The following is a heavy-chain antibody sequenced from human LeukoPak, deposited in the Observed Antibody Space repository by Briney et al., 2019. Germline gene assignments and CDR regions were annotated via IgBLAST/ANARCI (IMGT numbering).Heavy chain of an antibody. CDR2: ISYDGSNK. Sequence: GGSLRLSCAASGFTSSSYGMHWVRQAPGKGLEWVAVISYDGSNKYYADSVKGRFTISRDNSKNTLYLQMNSLRAEDTAVYYCAKPPGDSSGYPDYWGQGTLVTVSS. CDR1: GFTSSSYG. D-gene: IGHD3-22*01. V-gene: IGHV3-30*18. CDR3: AKPPGDSSGYPDY. J-gene: IGHJ4*02.